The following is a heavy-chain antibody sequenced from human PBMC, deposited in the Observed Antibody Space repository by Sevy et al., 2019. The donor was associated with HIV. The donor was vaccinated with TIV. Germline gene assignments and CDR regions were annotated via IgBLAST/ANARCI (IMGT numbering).Heavy chain of an antibody. J-gene: IGHJ4*02. V-gene: IGHV3-21*01. CDR3: ARDEYSYASGFDY. CDR1: GFTFCSYI. Sequence: GGSLRLSCAASGFTFCSYIMNWVRQAPGMGLEWVSSISSGGDYIYYTNSVKGRFTISRDNAKNSLYLHMNSLRAEDTAVYYCARDEYSYASGFDYWGQGTLVTVSS. D-gene: IGHD5-18*01. CDR2: ISSGGDYI.